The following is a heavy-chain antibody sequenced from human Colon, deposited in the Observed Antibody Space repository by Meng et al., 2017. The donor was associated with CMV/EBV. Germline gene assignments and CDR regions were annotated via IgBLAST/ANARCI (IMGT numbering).Heavy chain of an antibody. Sequence: GESLKISCAASGFTFSDYWMTWVRQAPGKGLEWVATIKQDGTETFHEDSVKGRFTTSRDNAQTSLYLQMTSLGADDTAVYYCARGRYCSSSSCSYYYYYGMDVWGQGTTVTVSS. CDR1: GFTFSDYW. D-gene: IGHD2-2*01. J-gene: IGHJ6*02. CDR2: IKQDGTET. V-gene: IGHV3-7*01. CDR3: ARGRYCSSSSCSYYYYYGMDV.